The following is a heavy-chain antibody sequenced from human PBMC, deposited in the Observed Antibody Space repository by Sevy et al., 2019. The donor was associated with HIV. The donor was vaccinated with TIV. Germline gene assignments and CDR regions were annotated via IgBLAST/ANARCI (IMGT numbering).Heavy chain of an antibody. CDR3: AREGFYYGQRGFDY. CDR1: GFIVSSNY. Sequence: GGSLRLSCAASGFIVSSNYMNWVRQAPGKGLEWVLIIYSGATTYYADSVKGRFTISRDISKNTMYLQMNSLRAEDTAMYYCAREGFYYGQRGFDYWGQGTLVTVSS. V-gene: IGHV3-53*01. CDR2: IYSGATT. D-gene: IGHD3-10*01. J-gene: IGHJ4*02.